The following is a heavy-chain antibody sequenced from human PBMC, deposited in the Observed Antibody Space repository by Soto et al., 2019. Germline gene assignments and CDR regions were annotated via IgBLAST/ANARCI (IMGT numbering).Heavy chain of an antibody. J-gene: IGHJ6*02. D-gene: IGHD2-21*02. V-gene: IGHV1-69*01. CDR2: IIPTLGTT. Sequence: QVQLVQSGTEVKTPGSSVKVSCKASGGSFSKFAINWVRQAPGQGLEWMGGIIPTLGTTDYAHKFQGRVTITADEATRTAYMELSGLRSEDTAVYYCAGDDATHCGDDCYRYFYYGMDVWGQGTTVTVSS. CDR3: AGDDATHCGDDCYRYFYYGMDV. CDR1: GGSFSKFA.